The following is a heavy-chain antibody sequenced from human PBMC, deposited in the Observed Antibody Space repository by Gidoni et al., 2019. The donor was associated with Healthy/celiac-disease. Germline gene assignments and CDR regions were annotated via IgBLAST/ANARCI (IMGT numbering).Heavy chain of an antibody. Sequence: QVPLVQSGAEVKKPGAAVKVSCKASGYTFTRYYMHWVRQSPGQGLEWMGIINPSGGSTSYAQKFQGRVTMTRDTSTSTVYMELSSLRSEDTAVYYCARDGSTVTTDYFDYWGQGTLVTVSS. D-gene: IGHD4-17*01. V-gene: IGHV1-46*03. CDR3: ARDGSTVTTDYFDY. CDR2: INPSGGST. J-gene: IGHJ4*02. CDR1: GYTFTRYY.